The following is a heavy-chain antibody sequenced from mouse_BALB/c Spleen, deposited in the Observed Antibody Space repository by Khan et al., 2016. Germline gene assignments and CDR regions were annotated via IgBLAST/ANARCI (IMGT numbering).Heavy chain of an antibody. Sequence: EVKLLESGGGLVQPGGSLKLSCAASGFDFSRYWMSWVRQAPGKGLEWIGEINPDSSTINYTPSLKEKFIISRDNAKNTLYLQMSKVRSEDTALYDCARLYYYGSSDYWGQGTTLTVSS. CDR2: INPDSSTI. J-gene: IGHJ2*01. CDR1: GFDFSRYW. CDR3: ARLYYYGSSDY. D-gene: IGHD1-1*01. V-gene: IGHV4-1*02.